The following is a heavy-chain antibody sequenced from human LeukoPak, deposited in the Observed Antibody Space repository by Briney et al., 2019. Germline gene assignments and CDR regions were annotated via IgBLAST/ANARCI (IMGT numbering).Heavy chain of an antibody. CDR3: ARDFLIKYGGLQDI. V-gene: IGHV3-7*01. Sequence: GGSLRLSCAASGFTFSSYWMSWVRQAPGKGLEWVADIKQDGSEKYYVDSVKGRFTISRDNAKNSLYLQMNSLRAEDTAVYYCARDFLIKYGGLQDIWGRGTMVTVSS. CDR1: GFTFSSYW. J-gene: IGHJ3*02. CDR2: IKQDGSEK. D-gene: IGHD4-23*01.